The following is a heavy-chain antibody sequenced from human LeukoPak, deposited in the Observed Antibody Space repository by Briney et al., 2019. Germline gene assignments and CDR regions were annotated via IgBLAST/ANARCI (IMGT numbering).Heavy chain of an antibody. CDR1: GGSISSSSYY. V-gene: IGHV4-39*01. CDR2: IYYSGST. D-gene: IGHD4-11*01. Sequence: SETLSLTCTVSGGSISSSSYYWGWIRQPPGKGPEWIGSIYYSGSTYYNPSLKSRVTISVDTSKNQFSLKLSSVTAADTAVYYCARINDYSFTTYWYFDLWGRGTLVTVSS. J-gene: IGHJ2*01. CDR3: ARINDYSFTTYWYFDL.